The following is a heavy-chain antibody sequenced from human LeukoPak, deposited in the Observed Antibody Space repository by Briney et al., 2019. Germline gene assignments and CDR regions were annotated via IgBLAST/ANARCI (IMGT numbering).Heavy chain of an antibody. CDR2: ISWDGGST. J-gene: IGHJ4*02. Sequence: GGSLRLSCAASGFTFSSYSMNWVRQAPGKGLEWVSLISWDGGSTYYADSVKGRFTISRDNSKNSLYLQMNSLRTEDTALYYCAKDTRGGYCSGGSCHSAFDCWGQGTLVTVSS. CDR1: GFTFSSYS. CDR3: AKDTRGGYCSGGSCHSAFDC. V-gene: IGHV3-43*01. D-gene: IGHD2-15*01.